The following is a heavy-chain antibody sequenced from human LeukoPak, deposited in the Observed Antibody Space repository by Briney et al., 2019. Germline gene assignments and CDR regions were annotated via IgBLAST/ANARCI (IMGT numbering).Heavy chain of an antibody. CDR3: ARELRLSDAFDI. J-gene: IGHJ3*02. CDR1: GFXFSSHW. Sequence: PGGSLRLSCAASGFXFSSHWMRXVRXAPGXGLVWVSHVNSEGSSTKYADSVKGRFTISRDNAKNSLYLQMNSLRAEDTAVYYCARELRLSDAFDIWGQGTMVTVSS. D-gene: IGHD4-17*01. V-gene: IGHV3-74*01. CDR2: VNSEGSST.